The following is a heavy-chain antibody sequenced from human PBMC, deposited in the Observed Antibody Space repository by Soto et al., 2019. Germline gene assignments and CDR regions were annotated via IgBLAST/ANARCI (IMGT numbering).Heavy chain of an antibody. V-gene: IGHV1-18*01. Sequence: ASVKVSCKASGYTFTSYGISWVRQAPGQGLEWMGWISAYNGNTNYAQKLQGRVTMTTDTSTSTAYMELRSLRSDDTAVYYCARDGFPPPYYYGSGSLLNLFDPWGQGSLVIVSS. CDR2: ISAYNGNT. D-gene: IGHD3-10*01. J-gene: IGHJ5*02. CDR1: GYTFTSYG. CDR3: ARDGFPPPYYYGSGSLLNLFDP.